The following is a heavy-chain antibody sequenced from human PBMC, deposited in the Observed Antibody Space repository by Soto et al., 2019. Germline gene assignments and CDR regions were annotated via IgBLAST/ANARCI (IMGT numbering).Heavy chain of an antibody. D-gene: IGHD6-13*01. CDR3: ARGPETDIAAAGTTESPYFDY. V-gene: IGHV4-34*01. J-gene: IGHJ4*02. CDR1: GGSFSGYY. CDR2: INHSGST. Sequence: QVQLQQWGAGLLKPSETLSLTCAVYGGSFSGYYWSWIRQPPGKGLEWIGEINHSGSTNYNPSLKSRVTISVDTSKNQFSLKLSSVTAADTAVYYCARGPETDIAAAGTTESPYFDYWGQGTLVTVSS.